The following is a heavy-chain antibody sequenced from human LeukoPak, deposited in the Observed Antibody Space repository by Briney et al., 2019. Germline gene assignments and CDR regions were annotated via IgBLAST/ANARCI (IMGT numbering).Heavy chain of an antibody. CDR3: ARDSYDDFWSGYYHWFDP. Sequence: SETLSVTCTVSGGSISSHYWSWIRQPPGKGLEWIGYIYYSGSTNYNPSLKSRVTISVDTSKNQFSLKLSSVTAADTAVYYCARDSYDDFWSGYYHWFDPWGQGTLVTVSS. D-gene: IGHD3-3*01. J-gene: IGHJ5*02. V-gene: IGHV4-59*11. CDR1: GGSISSHY. CDR2: IYYSGST.